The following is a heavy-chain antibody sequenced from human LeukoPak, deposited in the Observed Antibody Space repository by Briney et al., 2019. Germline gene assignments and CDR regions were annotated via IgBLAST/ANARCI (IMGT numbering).Heavy chain of an antibody. CDR1: GYTFTGYY. Sequence: ASVKVSCKASGYTFTGYYMHWVRQAPGQGLEWMGWINPNSGGTNYAPKFQGRVTMTRDTSISTAYMELSRLRSDDTAVYYCARVEGLGYYGSGSYLAYGMDVWGQGTTFTVSS. J-gene: IGHJ6*02. CDR3: ARVEGLGYYGSGSYLAYGMDV. CDR2: INPNSGGT. V-gene: IGHV1-2*02. D-gene: IGHD3-10*01.